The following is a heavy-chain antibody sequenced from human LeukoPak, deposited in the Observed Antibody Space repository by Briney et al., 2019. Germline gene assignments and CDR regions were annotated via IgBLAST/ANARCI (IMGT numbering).Heavy chain of an antibody. CDR1: GYTFTSYD. CDR3: ARGYYDSSGYPGAAVYYYGMDV. J-gene: IGHJ6*02. D-gene: IGHD3-22*01. CDR2: MNPNSGNT. Sequence: ASVKVSCKASGYTFTSYDINGVRQATGQGLEWMGWMNPNSGNTGYAQKFQGRVTMTRNTSISTAYMELSSLRSEDTAVYYCARGYYDSSGYPGAAVYYYGMDVWGQGTPVTVSS. V-gene: IGHV1-8*01.